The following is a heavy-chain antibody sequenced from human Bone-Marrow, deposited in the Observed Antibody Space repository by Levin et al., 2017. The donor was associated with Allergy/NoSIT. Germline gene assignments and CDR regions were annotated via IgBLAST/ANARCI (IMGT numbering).Heavy chain of an antibody. J-gene: IGHJ3*01. D-gene: IGHD3-22*01. V-gene: IGHV5-51*01. CDR2: IYPIDSDI. CDR3: AKLDYYDITGPDAFDL. Sequence: GESLKISCKGSGYNFLGYWIGWVRQMPGKGLEYMGLIYPIDSDIRYSPSFQGQVTISVDKSINTAYLQWDSLQTSDTSVYYCAKLDYYDITGPDAFDLWGQGTMVTVRS. CDR1: GYNFLGYW.